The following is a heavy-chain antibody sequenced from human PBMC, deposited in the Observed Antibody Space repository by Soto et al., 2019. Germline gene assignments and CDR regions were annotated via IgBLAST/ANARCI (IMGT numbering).Heavy chain of an antibody. CDR1: GYIFTNYY. CDR2: INPLPTSGST. CDR3: ARDLAAAAY. J-gene: IGHJ4*02. Sequence: ASVKVSCKAPGYIFTNYYIHWVRQAPGQGLEWMAIINPLPTSGSTNYAQKFQGRVTVTRDTSTSTVYLELSSLRSDDTAVYYCARDLAAAAYWGQGTLVTVSS. D-gene: IGHD6-13*01. V-gene: IGHV1-46*01.